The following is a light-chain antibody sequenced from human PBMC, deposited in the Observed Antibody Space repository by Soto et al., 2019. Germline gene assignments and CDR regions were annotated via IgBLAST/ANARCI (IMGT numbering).Light chain of an antibody. Sequence: PGECATLSCTASQSVSSNLAWYQQKPGQAPRLLIYGASTRATGVPARFSGSWSGTEFTIYICGLQTEDYPVYRCKQYDTWLLLAFAGGTKVDIK. V-gene: IGKV3-15*01. CDR1: QSVSSN. J-gene: IGKJ4*01. CDR3: KQYDTWLLLA. CDR2: GAS.